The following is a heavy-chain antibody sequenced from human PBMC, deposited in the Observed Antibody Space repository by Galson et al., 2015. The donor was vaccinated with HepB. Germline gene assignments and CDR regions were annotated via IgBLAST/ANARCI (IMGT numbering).Heavy chain of an antibody. CDR2: IYPDDSNT. J-gene: IGHJ4*02. CDR3: TRLGLQEVWSDY. CDR1: GYNYATYW. V-gene: IGHV5-51*01. D-gene: IGHD3-10*01. Sequence: QSGAEVKKPGESLKISCKGSGYNYATYWIGWVRQTPGKGLEWMGSIYPDDSNTRYSPTFQGQVTISADTSSTTAYLQWSSLKASDTAMYYCTRLGLQEVWSDYWGQGTRVIVS.